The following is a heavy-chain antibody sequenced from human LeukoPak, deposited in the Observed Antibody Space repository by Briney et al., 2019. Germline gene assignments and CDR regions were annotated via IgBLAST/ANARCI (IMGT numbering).Heavy chain of an antibody. D-gene: IGHD6-13*01. V-gene: IGHV3-48*03. CDR3: ARGPYSSSWSAWFDP. CDR2: ISGSGTSI. J-gene: IGHJ5*02. Sequence: GGSLRLSCAASGFTFSSHEMNWVRQAPGQGLESFSYISGSGTSIYYADTVKGRFTISRDNAKNSLYLQMNSLRAEDTAFYYCARGPYSSSWSAWFDPWGQGTLVTVSS. CDR1: GFTFSSHE.